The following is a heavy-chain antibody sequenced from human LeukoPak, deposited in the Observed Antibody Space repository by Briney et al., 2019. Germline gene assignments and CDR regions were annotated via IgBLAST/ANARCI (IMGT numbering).Heavy chain of an antibody. CDR3: ARGQDELLWFGEFDYYYYYGMDV. CDR1: GYTFTGYY. Sequence: GSSVNVSRKSSGYTFTGYYMHWVRPAPGQGLAWMGWINPNSGGTNYAQKFQGRVTMTRDTSISTAYMELNQLRSDDTAGHYCARGQDELLWFGEFDYYYYYGMDVWGQGTTVTVSS. D-gene: IGHD3-10*01. V-gene: IGHV1-2*02. J-gene: IGHJ6*02. CDR2: INPNSGGT.